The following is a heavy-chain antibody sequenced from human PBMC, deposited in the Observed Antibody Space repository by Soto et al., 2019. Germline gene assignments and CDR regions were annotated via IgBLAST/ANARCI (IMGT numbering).Heavy chain of an antibody. J-gene: IGHJ5*02. CDR1: GFTFSAYN. CDR3: ARADYYDSSAYYFSGWFDP. V-gene: IGHV3-21*01. D-gene: IGHD3-22*01. Sequence: EVQLVESGGGLVKPGGSLRLSCAASGFTFSAYNMNWVRQAPGKGQEWVSSISSSSSSIYYADSVKGRFTISRDNAKTSLYLQMNSLRAEDTAVYYCARADYYDSSAYYFSGWFDPCGQGTLVTVSS. CDR2: ISSSSSSI.